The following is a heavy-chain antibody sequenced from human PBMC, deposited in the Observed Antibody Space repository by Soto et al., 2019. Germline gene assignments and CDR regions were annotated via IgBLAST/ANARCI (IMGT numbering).Heavy chain of an antibody. CDR1: GYTFTSYA. V-gene: IGHV1-3*01. J-gene: IGHJ5*02. D-gene: IGHD3-9*01. CDR3: ARGSYYDILTGSFDP. Sequence: ASVKVSCKASGYTFTSYAMHWVRQAPGQRLEWMGWINAGNGNTKYSQKFQGRVTITRDTSASTAYMELSSLRSEDTAVYYCARGSYYDILTGSFDPWGQGTLVTVSS. CDR2: INAGNGNT.